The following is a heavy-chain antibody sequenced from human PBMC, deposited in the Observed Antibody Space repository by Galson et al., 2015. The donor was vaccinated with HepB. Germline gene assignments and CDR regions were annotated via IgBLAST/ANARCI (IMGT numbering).Heavy chain of an antibody. Sequence: SLRLSCAASGFTFSSYAMSWVRQAPGKGLEWVSSISDSGGSTYYADSVKGRFTISRDNSKNTLYLQMNSLRAEGTAVYYCAKDLDYYGSGTYIYFDYWGQGTLVTVSS. CDR1: GFTFSSYA. CDR2: ISDSGGST. CDR3: AKDLDYYGSGTYIYFDY. V-gene: IGHV3-23*01. D-gene: IGHD3-10*01. J-gene: IGHJ4*02.